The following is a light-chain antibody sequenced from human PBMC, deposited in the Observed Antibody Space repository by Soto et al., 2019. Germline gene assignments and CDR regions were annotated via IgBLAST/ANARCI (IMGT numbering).Light chain of an antibody. CDR2: EGS. CDR3: CSYAGSSTYVV. CDR1: ISDVGSYNL. V-gene: IGLV2-23*01. J-gene: IGLJ2*01. Sequence: QSALTQPASVSGSPGQSITISCTGTISDVGSYNLVSWYQQHPGKAPKLMIYEGSKRTSGVSNRFSGSKSGNTASLTISGLQAEYEADYYCCSYAGSSTYVVFGGGTKVTVL.